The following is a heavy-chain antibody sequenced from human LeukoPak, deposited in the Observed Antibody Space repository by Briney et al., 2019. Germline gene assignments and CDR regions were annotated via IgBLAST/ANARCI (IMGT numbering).Heavy chain of an antibody. CDR1: GATFSNYG. D-gene: IGHD3-10*01. J-gene: IGHJ3*02. CDR2: IWYDGTNK. V-gene: IGHV3-33*01. Sequence: GGSLRLFCAASGATFSNYGMHWVRQAPGKGLEWGAAIWYDGTNKYYADSVKGRFAISRDNSKNTLYLQMNSLRAEDTAVYYCVREGAGGSGSYLAFDIWGQGTMVTVSS. CDR3: VREGAGGSGSYLAFDI.